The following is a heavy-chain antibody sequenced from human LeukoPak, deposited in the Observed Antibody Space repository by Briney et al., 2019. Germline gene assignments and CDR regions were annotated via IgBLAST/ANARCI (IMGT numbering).Heavy chain of an antibody. Sequence: SVKVSCKASGYTFTSYYMHWVRQAPGQGLEWMGGIIPIFGTANYAQKFQGRVTITADESTSTAYMELSSLRSEDTAVYYCARETYYYDSSGYYKGYYFDYWGQGTLVTVSS. CDR1: GYTFTSYY. D-gene: IGHD3-22*01. CDR2: IIPIFGTA. V-gene: IGHV1-69*13. CDR3: ARETYYYDSSGYYKGYYFDY. J-gene: IGHJ4*02.